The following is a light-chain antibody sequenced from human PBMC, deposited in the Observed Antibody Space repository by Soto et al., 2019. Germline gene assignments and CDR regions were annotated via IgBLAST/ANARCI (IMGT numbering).Light chain of an antibody. CDR1: SSDVGAYNY. CDR3: SSYAGSNNFDV. CDR2: EVN. J-gene: IGLJ1*01. V-gene: IGLV2-8*01. Sequence: QSVLTQPPSASGSPGQSVTISCTGTSSDVGAYNYVSWYQQHPGKAPKLLIYEVNKRPSGVPDPFSGSKSGNTASLTVSGLQAEDEADYYCSSYAGSNNFDVFGPGTKLTVL.